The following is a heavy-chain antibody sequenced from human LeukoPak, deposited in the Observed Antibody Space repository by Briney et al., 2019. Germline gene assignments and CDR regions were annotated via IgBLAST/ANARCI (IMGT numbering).Heavy chain of an antibody. CDR3: ARSYGSGPYYYYYGMDV. CDR2: FDPEDGET. Sequence: GASVKVSCKVSGYTLTELSTHWVRQAPGKGLEWMGGFDPEDGETIYAQKFQGRVTMTEDTSTDTAYMELSSLRSEDTAVYYCARSYGSGPYYYYYGMDVWGQGTTVTVSS. D-gene: IGHD3-10*01. CDR1: GYTLTELS. V-gene: IGHV1-24*01. J-gene: IGHJ6*02.